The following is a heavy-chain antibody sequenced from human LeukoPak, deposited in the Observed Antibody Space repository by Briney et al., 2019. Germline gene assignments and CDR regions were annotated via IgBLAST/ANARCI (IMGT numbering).Heavy chain of an antibody. CDR3: ARRYCSGGSCYYFDY. CDR1: GGSISSSSYY. Sequence: PSETLSLTCTVSGGSISSSSYYWGWLRQPPGKGLEWIGSSYYSGSTYYYPSLKSRGTVSVDTSKNQFPLKLISVTAADTAVYYCARRYCSGGSCYYFDYWGQGTLVTVSS. V-gene: IGHV4-39*01. CDR2: SYYSGST. D-gene: IGHD2-15*01. J-gene: IGHJ4*02.